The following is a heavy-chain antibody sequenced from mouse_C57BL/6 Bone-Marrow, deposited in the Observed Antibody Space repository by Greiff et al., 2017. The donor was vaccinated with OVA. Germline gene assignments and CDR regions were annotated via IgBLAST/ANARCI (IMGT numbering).Heavy chain of an antibody. Sequence: QVQLKESGAELVRPGTSVKMSCKASGYTFTNYWIGWAKQRPGHGLEWIGDIYPGGGYTNYNEKFKGKATLTADKSSSTAYMQFSSLTSEDSAIYYCARRDGYDWYFDVWGTGTTVTVSS. J-gene: IGHJ1*03. V-gene: IGHV1-63*01. CDR1: GYTFTNYW. D-gene: IGHD2-2*01. CDR3: ARRDGYDWYFDV. CDR2: IYPGGGYT.